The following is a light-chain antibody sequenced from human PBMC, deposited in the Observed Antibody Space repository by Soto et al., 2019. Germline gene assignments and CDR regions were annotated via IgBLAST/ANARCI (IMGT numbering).Light chain of an antibody. J-gene: IGLJ2*01. Sequence: QSVLTQPPSASGTPGQRVTVSCSGTYSNIGINDVHWYRQLSGTAPQILIYDTSQRATGVPDRFSGSRSGTSASLVISGLQTEDEADYHSAAWDDSLNGPAFGGGTKLTVL. V-gene: IGLV1-44*01. CDR2: DTS. CDR1: YSNIGIND. CDR3: AAWDDSLNGPA.